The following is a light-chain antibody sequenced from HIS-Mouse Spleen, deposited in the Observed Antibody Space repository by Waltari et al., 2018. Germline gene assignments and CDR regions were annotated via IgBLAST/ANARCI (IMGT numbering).Light chain of an antibody. V-gene: IGLV1-44*01. CDR1: SSNIGSNT. Sequence: QSVLTQPPSASGTPGQRVTISCSGSSSNIGSNTVNGYQQLPGTAPKLPIYSNNQRPSGVPDRFSGSKSGTSASLAISGLQSEDEADYYCAAWDDSLNGVVFGGGTKLTVL. CDR3: AAWDDSLNGVV. J-gene: IGLJ2*01. CDR2: SNN.